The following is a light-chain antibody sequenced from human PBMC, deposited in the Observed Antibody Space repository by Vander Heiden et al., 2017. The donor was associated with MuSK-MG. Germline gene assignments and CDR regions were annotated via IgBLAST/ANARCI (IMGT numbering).Light chain of an antibody. Sequence: QSVLTQPPSASGTPGQTVTIPCSGSSPNIGSNYVYWYQQLPGAAPKLLIYKNNQRPSGVPDRFSGSKSGTSASLAISGLRSEDEADYYCAAWDDSLSGLFGGGTKLTVL. CDR3: AAWDDSLSGL. CDR2: KNN. CDR1: SPNIGSNY. V-gene: IGLV1-47*01. J-gene: IGLJ2*01.